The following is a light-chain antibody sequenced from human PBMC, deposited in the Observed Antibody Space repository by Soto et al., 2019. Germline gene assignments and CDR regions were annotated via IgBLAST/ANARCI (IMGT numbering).Light chain of an antibody. Sequence: EIVLAQSPGTLSLSPGKVATLSCRASQSVSSSFLAWYQQKAGQAPRLLIYGASRRATGIPDRFSGSGSGTDFTLTISRLEPEDFAVYYCQQYGSSGTFGQGTKVDI. CDR1: QSVSSSF. CDR2: GAS. J-gene: IGKJ1*01. CDR3: QQYGSSGT. V-gene: IGKV3-20*01.